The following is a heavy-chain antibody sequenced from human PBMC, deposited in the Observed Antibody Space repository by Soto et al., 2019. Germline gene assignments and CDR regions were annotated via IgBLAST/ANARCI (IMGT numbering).Heavy chain of an antibody. Sequence: SVKVSCKASGGTFSSYAISWVRQAPGQGLEWMGGIIPIFGTANYARKFQGRVTITADESTSTAYMELSSLRSEDTAVYYCASPSRIYDILTGYYSDSNDAFDIWGQGTMVTVSS. V-gene: IGHV1-69*13. CDR2: IIPIFGTA. D-gene: IGHD3-9*01. CDR3: ASPSRIYDILTGYYSDSNDAFDI. CDR1: GGTFSSYA. J-gene: IGHJ3*02.